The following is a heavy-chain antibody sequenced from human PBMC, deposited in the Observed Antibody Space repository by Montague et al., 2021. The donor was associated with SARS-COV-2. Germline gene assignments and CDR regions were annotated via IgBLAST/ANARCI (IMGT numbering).Heavy chain of an antibody. CDR3: ARDSRAEAAAPNSFSSAFDY. D-gene: IGHD2-2*01. J-gene: IGHJ4*02. CDR1: GGSISSSDW. V-gene: IGHV4-4*02. CDR2: IYHNGST. Sequence: SETLSLTCGVSGGSISSSDWWSWVRQPPRKGLEWIGEIYHNGSTNYNPSLKSRVTISMDKSKNQFSLKVSAVTAADTAVYYGARDSRAEAAAPNSFSSAFDYWGQGTPVTVSS.